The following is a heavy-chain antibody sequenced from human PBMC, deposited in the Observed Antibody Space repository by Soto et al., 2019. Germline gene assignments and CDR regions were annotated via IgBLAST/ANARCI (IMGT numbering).Heavy chain of an antibody. CDR2: ISGSANSI. CDR3: AKDRYCSSTSCSSLNS. Sequence: PGGSLRLSCAASGFTFSDYYMSWIRQAPGMGLEWVSYISGSANSIYYAVSVKGRFTISRDNAKNTLYLYMSSLRAEDTALYYCAKDRYCSSTSCSSLNSWGQGTLVTVSS. D-gene: IGHD2-2*01. CDR1: GFTFSDYY. J-gene: IGHJ5*02. V-gene: IGHV3-11*01.